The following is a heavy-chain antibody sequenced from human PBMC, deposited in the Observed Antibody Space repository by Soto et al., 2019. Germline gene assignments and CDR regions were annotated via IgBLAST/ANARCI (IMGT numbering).Heavy chain of an antibody. CDR3: AKDGYCSSTSCYTWDNYYYGMDV. V-gene: IGHV3-30*18. CDR2: ISYDGSNK. J-gene: IGHJ6*02. Sequence: HPGGSLRLSCAASGFTFSSYGMHWVRQAPGKGLEWVAVISYDGSNKYYADSVKGRFTISRDNSKNTLYLQMNSLRAEDTAVYYCAKDGYCSSTSCYTWDNYYYGMDVWGQGTTVTVSS. CDR1: GFTFSSYG. D-gene: IGHD2-2*02.